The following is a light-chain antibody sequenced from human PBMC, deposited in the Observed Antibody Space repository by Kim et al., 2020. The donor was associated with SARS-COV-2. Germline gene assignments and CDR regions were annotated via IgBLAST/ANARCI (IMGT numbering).Light chain of an antibody. CDR2: DAS. CDR1: QYIDNW. Sequence: ENGLTQSPATLSLSPGERATLSCRASQYIDNWLAWYQQKPGQVPRLLIYDASNRATGIPARFSGSGSGTDFTLTISSLEPEDFAVYYCQHRRTWPLTFGQGTKLEI. J-gene: IGKJ2*01. CDR3: QHRRTWPLT. V-gene: IGKV3-11*01.